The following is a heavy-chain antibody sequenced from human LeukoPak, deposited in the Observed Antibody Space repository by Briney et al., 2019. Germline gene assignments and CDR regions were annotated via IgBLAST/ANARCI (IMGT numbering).Heavy chain of an antibody. CDR2: INPNGGGT. J-gene: IGHJ4*02. CDR3: ARGHSSLRLYFFDY. Sequence: ASVKLSCKASGYTFTGNFIHCVRQAPGQGLEWVGWINPNGGGTNYAQKFQGRVTMTRDTSISTAYMDLSSLTSEDTAIYSCARGHSSLRLYFFDYWSQGTLVTVSS. D-gene: IGHD6-13*01. V-gene: IGHV1-2*02. CDR1: GYTFTGNF.